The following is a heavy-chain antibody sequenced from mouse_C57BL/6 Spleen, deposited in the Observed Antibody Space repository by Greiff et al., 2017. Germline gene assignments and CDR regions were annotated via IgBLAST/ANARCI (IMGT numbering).Heavy chain of an antibody. CDR3: ARSELGPGYFDY. J-gene: IGHJ2*01. V-gene: IGHV1-75*01. CDR1: GYTFTDYS. CDR2: IFPGSGST. Sequence: QVQLQQSGPELVKPGASVKISCKASGYTFTDYSINWVKQRPGQGLEWIGWIFPGSGSTYYNEKFKGKATLTVDKSSSTAYMLLSSLTSEDSAVYCCARSELGPGYFDYWGQGTTLTVSS. D-gene: IGHD4-1*01.